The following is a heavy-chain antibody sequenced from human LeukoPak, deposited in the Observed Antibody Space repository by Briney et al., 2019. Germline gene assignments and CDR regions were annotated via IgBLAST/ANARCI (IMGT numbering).Heavy chain of an antibody. CDR2: IKSKSDGETT. CDR3: STDRVVGTTSYY. V-gene: IGHV3-15*01. J-gene: IGHJ4*02. CDR1: GFTFSIAW. Sequence: GGSLRLSCEASGFTFSIAWMSWVCQAPGKGLEWVGRIKSKSDGETTDYAAPVKGRFTISRDDSKNTLYLQMNSLKTEDTAVYYCSTDRVVGTTSYYWGQGTLVTVSS. D-gene: IGHD3-22*01.